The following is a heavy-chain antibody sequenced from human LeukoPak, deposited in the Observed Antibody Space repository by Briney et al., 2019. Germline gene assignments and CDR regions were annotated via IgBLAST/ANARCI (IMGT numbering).Heavy chain of an antibody. Sequence: GGSLRLSCAASGFTFSSYAMHWVRQAPGKGLEWVSSISSRSTYIYYADSVKGRFISSRDNAKNSLYLQMNSLRAEDTAVYYCAREHAIYGSGAHFDHWGQGTLVTVSS. CDR1: GFTFSSYA. J-gene: IGHJ4*02. V-gene: IGHV3-21*01. CDR2: ISSRSTYI. D-gene: IGHD3-10*01. CDR3: AREHAIYGSGAHFDH.